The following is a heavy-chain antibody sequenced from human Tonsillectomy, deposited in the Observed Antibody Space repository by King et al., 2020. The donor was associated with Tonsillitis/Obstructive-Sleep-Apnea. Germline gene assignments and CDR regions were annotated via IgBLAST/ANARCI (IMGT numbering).Heavy chain of an antibody. D-gene: IGHD4/OR15-4a*01. CDR1: GYTFIGYS. CDR3: ARDGALDAYDNNCYMDV. J-gene: IGHJ6*03. Sequence: QLVQSGAEVKKPGASVKVSCKASGYTFIGYSMHWVRQAPGQGLEWMGRITPNSGATNYAQKFQGRVTMTRDTSISTAYMELSRLKSDDTAVYYCARDGALDAYDNNCYMDVWGKGTTVTVSS. CDR2: ITPNSGAT. V-gene: IGHV1-2*06.